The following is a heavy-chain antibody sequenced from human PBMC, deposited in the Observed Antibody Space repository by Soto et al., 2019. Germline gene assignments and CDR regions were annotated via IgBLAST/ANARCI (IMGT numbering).Heavy chain of an antibody. D-gene: IGHD3-3*01. Sequence: QVQLVQSGAEVKKPGASVKVSCKASGYTFTSYAMHWVRQAPGQRLEWMGWINAGNGNTKYSQKFQGRVTITRDTSASTAYMELGSPRSEDTAVYYCARRGYLEPQLVFDYWGQGTLVTVSS. CDR2: INAGNGNT. CDR3: ARRGYLEPQLVFDY. J-gene: IGHJ4*02. V-gene: IGHV1-3*01. CDR1: GYTFTSYA.